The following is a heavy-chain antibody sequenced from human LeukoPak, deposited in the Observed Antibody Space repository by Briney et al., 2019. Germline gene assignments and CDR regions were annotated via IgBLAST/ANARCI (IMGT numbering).Heavy chain of an antibody. CDR1: GYTFTSYD. D-gene: IGHD1-26*01. V-gene: IGHV1-8*01. J-gene: IGHJ4*02. Sequence: ASVKVSCKASGYTFTSYDINWVRQAPGQGLEWMGWLNHTSGNTAFAQKFQGRVTLTRNTSLNTAYMDLKSLKSEDTAVYYCARRYGGLDYWGQGTLVTVSS. CDR2: LNHTSGNT. CDR3: ARRYGGLDY.